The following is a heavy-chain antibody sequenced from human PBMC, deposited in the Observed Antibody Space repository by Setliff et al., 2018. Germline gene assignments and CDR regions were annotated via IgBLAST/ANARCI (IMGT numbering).Heavy chain of an antibody. CDR3: ACSGSYYKTIDY. CDR1: GGSISSGDYY. J-gene: IGHJ4*02. Sequence: SETLSLTCTVSGGSISSGDYYWSWIRQPPGKGLEWIGYIYYSGSTYYNPSLKSRVTISVDTSKNQFSLKVSSVTAADTAVYYCACSGSYYKTIDYWGQGTLVTVSS. D-gene: IGHD3-10*02. V-gene: IGHV4-30-4*08. CDR2: IYYSGST.